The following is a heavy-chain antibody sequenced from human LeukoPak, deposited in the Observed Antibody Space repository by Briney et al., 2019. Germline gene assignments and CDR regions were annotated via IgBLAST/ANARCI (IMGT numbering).Heavy chain of an antibody. CDR2: FDPEDGET. CDR3: ATYGEEAYCGGDCYSPGSGFQH. J-gene: IGHJ1*01. V-gene: IGHV1-24*01. Sequence: GASVKVSCKVSGYTLTELSMHWVRQAPGKGLEWMGGFDPEDGETIYAQKFQGRVTMTEDTSTDTAYMELSSLRSEDTAVYYCATYGEEAYCGGDCYSPGSGFQHWGQGTLVTVSS. CDR1: GYTLTELS. D-gene: IGHD2-21*02.